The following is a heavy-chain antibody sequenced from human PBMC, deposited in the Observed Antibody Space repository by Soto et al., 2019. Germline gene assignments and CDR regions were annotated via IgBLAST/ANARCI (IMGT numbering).Heavy chain of an antibody. CDR2: ISSSGSTI. Sequence: GGSLRLSCVASGFTFDDFAMHWVRRAPGKGLEWVSNISSSGSTICYADSVKGRFTISRDNAKNSLYLQMNSLRAEDTAVYYCARDMVRGVILDYWGQGTLVTAPQ. J-gene: IGHJ4*02. D-gene: IGHD3-10*01. CDR3: ARDMVRGVILDY. V-gene: IGHV3-11*01. CDR1: GFTFDDFA.